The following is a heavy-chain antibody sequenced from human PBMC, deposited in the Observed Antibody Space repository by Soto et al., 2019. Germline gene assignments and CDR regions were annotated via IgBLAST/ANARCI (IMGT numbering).Heavy chain of an antibody. V-gene: IGHV4-34*01. CDR2: INHSGST. CDR1: GGSFSGYY. D-gene: IGHD4-17*01. Sequence: SETLSLTCAVYGGSFSGYYWSWIRQPPGKGLEWIGEINHSGSTNYNPSLKSRVTISVDTSKNQFSLKLSSVTAADTAVYYCARGLDRNTVTTGGRYFDYWGQGTLVTVSS. J-gene: IGHJ4*02. CDR3: ARGLDRNTVTTGGRYFDY.